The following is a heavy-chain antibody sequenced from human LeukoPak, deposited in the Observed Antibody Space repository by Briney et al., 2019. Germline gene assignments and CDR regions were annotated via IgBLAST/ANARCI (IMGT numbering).Heavy chain of an antibody. V-gene: IGHV3-66*01. CDR2: IYGGGST. Sequence: GGSLRLSCAASGFTVSSNYMSWVRQAPGKGLEWVSVIYGGGSTHYADSVKGRFTISRDNSKNTLYLQMNSLRAEDTAVYYCWRGYSSSWYDPGYYYGMDVWGQGTTVTVSS. CDR3: WRGYSSSWYDPGYYYGMDV. D-gene: IGHD6-13*01. CDR1: GFTVSSNY. J-gene: IGHJ6*02.